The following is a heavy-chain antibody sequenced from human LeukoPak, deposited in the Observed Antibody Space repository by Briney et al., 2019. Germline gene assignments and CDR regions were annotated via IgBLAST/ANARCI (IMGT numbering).Heavy chain of an antibody. CDR1: GGTFSSYA. CDR3: AREGSPGSGWSKPFDY. D-gene: IGHD6-19*01. V-gene: IGHV1-69*13. Sequence: SVTVSCKASGGTFSSYAISWVRQAPGQGLEWMGGIIPIFGTANYAQKFQGRVTITADESTSTAYMELSSLRSEDTAVYYCAREGSPGSGWSKPFDYWGQGTLVTVSS. J-gene: IGHJ4*02. CDR2: IIPIFGTA.